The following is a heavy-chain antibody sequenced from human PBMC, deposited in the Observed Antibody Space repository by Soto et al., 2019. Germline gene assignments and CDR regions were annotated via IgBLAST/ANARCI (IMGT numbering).Heavy chain of an antibody. CDR1: GYTFTSYG. Sequence: QVQLVQSGAEVKKPGASVKVSCKASGYTFTSYGISWVRQAPGQGLEWMGWISAYNGNTNYAQKLQGRVTMTTDTSTSTAYMELRSLRSDDTAVYYCARASYDFWSGYPRAKDYWGQGTLVTVSS. CDR2: ISAYNGNT. D-gene: IGHD3-3*01. V-gene: IGHV1-18*01. J-gene: IGHJ4*02. CDR3: ARASYDFWSGYPRAKDY.